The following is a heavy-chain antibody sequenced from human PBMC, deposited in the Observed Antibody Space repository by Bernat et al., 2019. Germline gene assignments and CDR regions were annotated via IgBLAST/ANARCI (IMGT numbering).Heavy chain of an antibody. D-gene: IGHD2-15*01. CDR2: IIPILGIA. CDR1: GGTFSSYA. Sequence: QVQLVQSGAEVKKPGSSVKVSCKASGGTFSSYAISWVRQAPGQGLEWMGRIIPILGIANYAQKFQGRVTITADKSTSTAYMELSSLRSEDTAVYYCARDCGVYCSGVGVLNYGMDVWGQGTTVTVSS. V-gene: IGHV1-69*04. J-gene: IGHJ6*02. CDR3: ARDCGVYCSGVGVLNYGMDV.